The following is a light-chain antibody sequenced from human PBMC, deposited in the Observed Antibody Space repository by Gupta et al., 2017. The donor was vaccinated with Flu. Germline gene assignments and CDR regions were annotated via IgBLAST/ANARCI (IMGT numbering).Light chain of an antibody. CDR3: QTWVTGIRV. V-gene: IGLV4-69*01. J-gene: IGLJ3*02. CDR1: SGHSNYA. Sequence: SGHSNYAIAWHQQQPEKGPRYLMKLNSDGSHSKGDGIPDRFAGSSSGAERYLTISSLQSEDEADYYCQTWVTGIRVFGGGTKLTVL. CDR2: LNSDGSH.